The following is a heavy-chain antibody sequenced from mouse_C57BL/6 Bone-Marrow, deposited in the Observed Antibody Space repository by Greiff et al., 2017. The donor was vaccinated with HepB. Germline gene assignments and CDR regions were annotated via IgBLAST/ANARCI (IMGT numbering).Heavy chain of an antibody. J-gene: IGHJ4*01. D-gene: IGHD2-4*01. CDR1: GFNIKDDY. CDR3: TTGLIRGAMDY. V-gene: IGHV14-4*01. Sequence: VQLQQSGAELVRPGASVKLSCTASGFNIKDDYMHWVKQRPEQGLEWIGWIDPDNGDTDYASKFQGKATITADTSSNTAYLQLSSLTSEDTAVYYGTTGLIRGAMDYWGQGTSVTVSS. CDR2: IDPDNGDT.